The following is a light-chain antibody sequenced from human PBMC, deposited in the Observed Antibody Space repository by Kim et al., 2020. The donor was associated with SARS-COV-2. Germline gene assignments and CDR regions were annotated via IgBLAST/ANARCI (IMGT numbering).Light chain of an antibody. J-gene: IGKJ1*01. CDR2: DVS. V-gene: IGKV1-5*01. CDR3: QHYSGHWS. Sequence: DIQMTQSPSTLSATLGDRVTISCRASQDVGNRLAWYQEKPGIPPKLLVYDVSTLDSGVPSRFSGSGYGSVFTLTINSLQPDDFATYYCQHYSGHWSFGQGTKVDIK. CDR1: QDVGNR.